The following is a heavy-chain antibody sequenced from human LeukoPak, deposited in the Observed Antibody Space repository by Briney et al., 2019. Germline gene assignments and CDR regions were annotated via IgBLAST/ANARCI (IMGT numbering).Heavy chain of an antibody. CDR1: GFTFSSYG. Sequence: GGTLRLSCAASGFTFSSYGMSWVRQAPGKGLEWVSAISGSGGSTYHADSVKGRFTISRDNSKNTLYLQMTSLRAEDTAVYDCAKDSRARYIFVYPYYIDYWGQGTLVTVSS. D-gene: IGHD3-3*02. CDR3: AKDSRARYIFVYPYYIDY. CDR2: ISGSGGST. J-gene: IGHJ4*02. V-gene: IGHV3-23*01.